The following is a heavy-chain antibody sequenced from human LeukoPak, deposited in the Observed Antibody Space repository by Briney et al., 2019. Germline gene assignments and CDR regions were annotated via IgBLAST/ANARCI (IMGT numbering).Heavy chain of an antibody. D-gene: IGHD5-18*01. J-gene: IGHJ4*02. CDR3: APLGGGYSD. Sequence: PGGSLRLSCAASGFTFDDYALHWVRQAPGKGLEWVSGISWNSGSIGYADSVKGRFTISRDNAKNSLYLQMNSLRAEDTALYYCAPLGGGYSDWGQGTLVTVSS. CDR1: GFTFDDYA. CDR2: ISWNSGSI. V-gene: IGHV3-9*01.